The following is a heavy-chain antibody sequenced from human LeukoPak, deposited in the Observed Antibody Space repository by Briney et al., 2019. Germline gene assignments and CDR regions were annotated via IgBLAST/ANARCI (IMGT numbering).Heavy chain of an antibody. CDR3: ARGWDYGSGSSGRVDY. J-gene: IGHJ4*02. D-gene: IGHD3-10*01. V-gene: IGHV4-34*01. CDR1: GVSFSGYY. CDR2: INHSGST. Sequence: PSETLSLTCAVYGVSFSGYYWSWIRQPPGKGLEWIGEINHSGSTNYNPSLKSRVTISVDTSKNQFSLKLSSVTAADTAVYYCARGWDYGSGSSGRVDYWGQGTLVTVSS.